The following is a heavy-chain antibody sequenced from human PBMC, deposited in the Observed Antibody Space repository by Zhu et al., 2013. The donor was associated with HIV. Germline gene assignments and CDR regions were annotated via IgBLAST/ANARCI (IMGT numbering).Heavy chain of an antibody. CDR3: ARDSRGEQQEARGWFDP. CDR2: IYHSGNT. J-gene: IGHJ5*02. Sequence: QLQLQESGPELVKPSETLSLTCTVSGGSISSGPYFWGWIRQPPGKGLEWIGTIYHSGNTYYNPSLRSRVTISLDTSKNQFSLKLTSVTAADTAVYYCARDSRGEQQEARGWFDPWGQGILATVSS. CDR1: GGSISSGPYF. D-gene: IGHD1-1*01. V-gene: IGHV4-39*07.